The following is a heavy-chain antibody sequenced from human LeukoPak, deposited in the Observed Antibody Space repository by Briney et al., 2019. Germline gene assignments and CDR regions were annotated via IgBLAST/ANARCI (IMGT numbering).Heavy chain of an antibody. D-gene: IGHD3-3*01. CDR3: ARAPVHWHFGVDV. V-gene: IGHV1-18*04. J-gene: IGHJ6*04. CDR1: GYTFTSYS. Sequence: GASVKVSCKASGYTFTSYSLCWVRQAPGQGLEWMGWISAYNGNTNYAQRLQGRVTMTTDTSTSTAYMELRSLRSDDTAVYYCARAPVHWHFGVDVWGKGTTVTVSS. CDR2: ISAYNGNT.